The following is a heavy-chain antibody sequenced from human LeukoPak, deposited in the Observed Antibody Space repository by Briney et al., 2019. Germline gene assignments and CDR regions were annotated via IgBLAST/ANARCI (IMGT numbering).Heavy chain of an antibody. Sequence: SETLSLTCAVYVGSFSGYYWSWIRQPPGKGLEWIGEINHSGSTNYNPSLKSRVTIPVDTSKNQFSLTLSSVTAADTAVYYCAINRGGDDAFDIWGQGTMVTVSS. J-gene: IGHJ3*02. V-gene: IGHV4-34*01. CDR2: INHSGST. CDR3: AINRGGDDAFDI. D-gene: IGHD2-21*02. CDR1: VGSFSGYY.